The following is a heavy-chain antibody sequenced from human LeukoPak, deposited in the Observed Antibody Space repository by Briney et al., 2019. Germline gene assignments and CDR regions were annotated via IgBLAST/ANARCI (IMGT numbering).Heavy chain of an antibody. CDR3: AKDYGGNSWYFDY. Sequence: PGGSLRPSCAASGFTFSSYAMHWVRQAPGKGLEYVSAISSNGGSTYYANSVKGRFTISRDNSKNTLYLQMGSLRAEDMAVYYWAKDYGGNSWYFDYWGQGTLVTVSS. CDR1: GFTFSSYA. V-gene: IGHV3-64*01. D-gene: IGHD4-23*01. J-gene: IGHJ4*02. CDR2: ISSNGGST.